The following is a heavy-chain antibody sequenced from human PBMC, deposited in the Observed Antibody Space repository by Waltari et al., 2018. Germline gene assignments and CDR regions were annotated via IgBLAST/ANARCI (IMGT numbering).Heavy chain of an antibody. Sequence: QLQLQESGPSLLKPSDTLSLICTVPGGPISGFYWSWVRQPPGKGLDWIGYIYYTGSTNFNPSLKSRVTMSVDTSKNQFSLKLSSVTAADTAFYYCARGGGGDWEWFDPWGQGTLVTVSS. CDR1: GGPISGFY. D-gene: IGHD2-21*02. J-gene: IGHJ5*02. V-gene: IGHV4-59*07. CDR3: ARGGGGDWEWFDP. CDR2: IYYTGST.